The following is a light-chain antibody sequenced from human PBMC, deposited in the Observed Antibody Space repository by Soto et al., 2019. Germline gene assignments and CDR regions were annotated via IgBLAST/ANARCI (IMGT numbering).Light chain of an antibody. CDR1: QSVSSNY. J-gene: IGKJ5*01. V-gene: IGKV3-20*01. CDR2: GAS. CDR3: QQYGSSPT. Sequence: EIVLTQSPATPSLSPGERATLSCRASQSVSSNYLAWYQQTPGQAPRLLVYGASNRATGISDRFSGSASGTDFTLTIGRLEPEDFALYYCQQYGSSPTFGQGTRLEIK.